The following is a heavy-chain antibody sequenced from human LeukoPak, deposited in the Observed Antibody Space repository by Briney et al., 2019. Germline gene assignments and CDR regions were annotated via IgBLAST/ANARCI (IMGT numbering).Heavy chain of an antibody. D-gene: IGHD3-10*01. J-gene: IGHJ4*02. CDR3: ATDGGGLTGHY. V-gene: IGHV3-30*02. Sequence: GESLRLSCAASGFSFTTYGMHWVRQAPGKGLEWVAAIRYDGSNNYYADSVKGRFTISRDISKNTLYLQMTSLRAEDTAVYYCATDGGGLTGHYWGQGTLVTVSS. CDR2: IRYDGSNN. CDR1: GFSFTTYG.